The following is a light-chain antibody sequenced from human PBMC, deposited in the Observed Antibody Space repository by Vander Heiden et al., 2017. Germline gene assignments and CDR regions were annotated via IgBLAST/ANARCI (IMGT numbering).Light chain of an antibody. V-gene: IGKV3-11*01. CDR2: DAS. CDR1: QSVGSS. J-gene: IGKJ5*01. Sequence: EIVLTQSPATLSLSPGERATLSCRASQSVGSSLAWYQQNPGQAPRLLIYDASNRATGIPARFSGSGSGTDFTLTISSLESEDFAVYYCQQRSNWPITFGQGTRLEIK. CDR3: QQRSNWPIT.